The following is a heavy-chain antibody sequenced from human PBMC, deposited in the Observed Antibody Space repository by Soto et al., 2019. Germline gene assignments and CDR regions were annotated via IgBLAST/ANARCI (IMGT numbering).Heavy chain of an antibody. Sequence: SVKVSCKASGGTFSSYAISWVRQAPGQGLEWMGGIIPIFGTANYAQKFQGRVTITADESTSTAYMEPSSLRSEDTAVYYCATGRETSPNFDRWGQGTLVTVSS. CDR1: GGTFSSYA. CDR2: IIPIFGTA. J-gene: IGHJ4*02. V-gene: IGHV1-69*13. CDR3: ATGRETSPNFDR.